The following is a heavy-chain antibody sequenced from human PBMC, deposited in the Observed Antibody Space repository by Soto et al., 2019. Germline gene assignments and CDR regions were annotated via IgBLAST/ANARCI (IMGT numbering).Heavy chain of an antibody. Sequence: QVQLVQSGAEVKKPGSSVKVSCKASGGTFSSYAISWVRQAPGQGLEWMGGIIPIFGTANYAQKFQGRVTITXXEXTXTAYRELSSLRSEDTAVYYCARGGGYYESPPSFFGYWRQGTLVTVSS. D-gene: IGHD2-21*02. J-gene: IGHJ4*02. V-gene: IGHV1-69*05. CDR3: ARGGGYYESPPSFFGY. CDR1: GGTFSSYA. CDR2: IIPIFGTA.